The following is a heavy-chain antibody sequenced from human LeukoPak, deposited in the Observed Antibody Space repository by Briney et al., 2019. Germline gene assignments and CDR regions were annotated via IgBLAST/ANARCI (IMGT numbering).Heavy chain of an antibody. J-gene: IGHJ4*02. CDR2: FDPEYGET. CDR3: ATYTDAY. CDR1: GYTLTELS. Sequence: ASVKVSYKVSGYTLTELSIHWVRQAPGKGLEWMGGFDPEYGETIYAQKFQGRVTMTEDTSTDTAYMELSSLRSEDTAVYYCATYTDAYWGQGTLVIVSS. D-gene: IGHD3-16*01. V-gene: IGHV1-24*01.